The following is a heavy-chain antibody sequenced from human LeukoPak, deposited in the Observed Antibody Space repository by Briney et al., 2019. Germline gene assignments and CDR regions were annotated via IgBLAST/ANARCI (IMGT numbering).Heavy chain of an antibody. V-gene: IGHV4-34*01. CDR2: INHSGST. Sequence: SEALSLTCAVYGGSFSGYYWSLIRQPPGKGLEWIGEINHSGSTNYNPSLKSRVTISVDTSKNQFSLKLSSVTAADTAVYYCARAAIYNWSDPWGQGTLVTVSS. CDR1: GGSFSGYY. CDR3: ARAAIYNWSDP. D-gene: IGHD3-3*01. J-gene: IGHJ5*02.